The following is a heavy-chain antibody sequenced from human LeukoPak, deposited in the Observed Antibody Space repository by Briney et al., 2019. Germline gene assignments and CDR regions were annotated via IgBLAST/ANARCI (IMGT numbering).Heavy chain of an antibody. Sequence: GASVKVSCKASGYTFTSYYMHWVRQAPGQGLEWMGIINPSGGSTSYAQKFQGRVTMTRDMSTSTVYMKLSSLRSEDTAVYYCARGDIVLMVYAIHNWFDPWGQGTLVTVSS. J-gene: IGHJ5*02. CDR2: INPSGGST. V-gene: IGHV1-46*01. CDR3: ARGDIVLMVYAIHNWFDP. D-gene: IGHD2-8*01. CDR1: GYTFTSYY.